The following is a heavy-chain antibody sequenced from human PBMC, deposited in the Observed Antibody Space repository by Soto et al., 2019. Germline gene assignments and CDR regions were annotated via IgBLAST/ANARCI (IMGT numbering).Heavy chain of an antibody. Sequence: GALRLSCAASGFTFSSYAMSWVRQAPGKGLEWVSAISGSGGSTYYADSVKGRFTISRDNSKNTLYLQMNSLRAEDTAVYYCAKAAGDIYFYYYGMDVWGQGTTVTVSS. CDR2: ISGSGGST. V-gene: IGHV3-23*01. CDR1: GFTFSSYA. J-gene: IGHJ6*02. D-gene: IGHD5-12*01. CDR3: AKAAGDIYFYYYGMDV.